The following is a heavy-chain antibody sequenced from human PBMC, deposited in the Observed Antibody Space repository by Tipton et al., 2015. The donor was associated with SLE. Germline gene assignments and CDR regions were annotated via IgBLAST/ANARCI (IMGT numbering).Heavy chain of an antibody. CDR2: MHISGTA. CDR3: ARVSTEGLHFDQ. Sequence: TLSLTCTVSGGSINGYYWNWFRQPAGKGLEWIGRMHISGTANYNPSLKSRVTMSFDTSKNLFSLKLTSVTATDTAVYYCARVSTEGLHFDQWGQGTLVTVSS. V-gene: IGHV4-4*07. D-gene: IGHD4-17*01. CDR1: GGSINGYY. J-gene: IGHJ4*02.